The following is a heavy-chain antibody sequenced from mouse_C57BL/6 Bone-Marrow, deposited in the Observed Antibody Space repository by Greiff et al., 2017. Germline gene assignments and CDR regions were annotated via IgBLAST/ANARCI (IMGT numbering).Heavy chain of an antibody. J-gene: IGHJ1*03. CDR3: AREGILYWYFDV. Sequence: EVKLQESGPGLVKPSQSLSLTCSVTGYSITSGYYWNWIRQFPGNKLEWMGYISYDGSNNYNPSLKNRISITRDTSKNQFFLTLNSVTTEDTATYYCAREGILYWYFDVWGTGTTVTVSS. D-gene: IGHD1-1*01. V-gene: IGHV3-6*01. CDR2: ISYDGSN. CDR1: GYSITSGYY.